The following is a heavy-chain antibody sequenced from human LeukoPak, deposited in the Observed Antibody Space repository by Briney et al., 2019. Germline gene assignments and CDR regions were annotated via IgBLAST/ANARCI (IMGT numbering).Heavy chain of an antibody. CDR2: FSIRGST. CDR1: GDSISTYS. Sequence: SETLTLTCTVSGDSISTYSWTWFAQPAGKGLEWIGRFSIRGSTQYNPSLRSRVTMSADTSKNQFSLMVTSLTAADTAVYYCARALYFGELGYYYMDFWGRGTTVTVSS. CDR3: ARALYFGELGYYYMDF. J-gene: IGHJ6*03. D-gene: IGHD3-10*01. V-gene: IGHV4-4*07.